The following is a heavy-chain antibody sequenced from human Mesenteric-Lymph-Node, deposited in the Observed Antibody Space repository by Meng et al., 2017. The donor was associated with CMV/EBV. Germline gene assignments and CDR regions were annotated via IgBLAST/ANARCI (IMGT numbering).Heavy chain of an antibody. D-gene: IGHD3-3*01. Sequence: GESLKISCAASGFSFSRHNMHWVRQAPGKGLEWVAFIVYDGSNGYSVESVKGRFTISRDNSKNTLYLQMNNLRPEDTALYFCAKDSGVETYYLDYWGQGTLVTVSS. V-gene: IGHV3-30*02. CDR1: GFSFSRHN. CDR3: AKDSGVETYYLDY. CDR2: IVYDGSNG. J-gene: IGHJ4*02.